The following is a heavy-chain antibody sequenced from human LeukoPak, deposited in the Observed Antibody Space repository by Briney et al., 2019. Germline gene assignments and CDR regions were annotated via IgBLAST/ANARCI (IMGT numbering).Heavy chain of an antibody. Sequence: GGSLRLSCAASGFTFSSYSMNWVRQAPGKGLEWVSSISSSSSHIYYADSVKGRFTISRDNAKNSLYLQMNSLRAEDTAVYYCARGGGNILFDYWGQGTLVTVSS. CDR3: ARGGGNILFDY. CDR2: ISSSSSHI. CDR1: GFTFSSYS. V-gene: IGHV3-21*01. J-gene: IGHJ4*02. D-gene: IGHD4-23*01.